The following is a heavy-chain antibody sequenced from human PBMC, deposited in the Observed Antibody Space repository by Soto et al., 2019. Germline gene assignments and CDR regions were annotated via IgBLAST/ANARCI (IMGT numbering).Heavy chain of an antibody. J-gene: IGHJ6*02. Sequence: SVKVSCKASGGTFSSYAISWVRQAPGQGLEWMGGIIPIFGTANYAQKFQGRVTITADESTSTAYMELSSLRSEDTAVYYCARDRTPYYDSISYYYGMDVWGQGTTVTVSS. CDR2: IIPIFGTA. D-gene: IGHD3-22*01. CDR3: ARDRTPYYDSISYYYGMDV. CDR1: GGTFSSYA. V-gene: IGHV1-69*13.